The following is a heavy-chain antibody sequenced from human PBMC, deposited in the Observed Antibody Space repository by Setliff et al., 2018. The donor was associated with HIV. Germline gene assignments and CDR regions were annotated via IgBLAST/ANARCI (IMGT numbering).Heavy chain of an antibody. Sequence: PSETLSLTCIVSGGSISRSGYYWGWIRQPPGKGPEWIGSVYYSGSPYYNPSLESRVTISVDTSKNQFSLKLSSVTAADTAVYYCARQDGSGWQMEAFDNWGQGTLVTVSS. J-gene: IGHJ4*02. CDR3: ARQDGSGWQMEAFDN. V-gene: IGHV4-39*01. D-gene: IGHD6-19*01. CDR2: VYYSGSP. CDR1: GGSISRSGYY.